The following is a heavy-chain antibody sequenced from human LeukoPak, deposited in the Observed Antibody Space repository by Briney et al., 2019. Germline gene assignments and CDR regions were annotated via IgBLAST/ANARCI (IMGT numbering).Heavy chain of an antibody. V-gene: IGHV1-69*13. CDR1: GGTFSSYA. Sequence: ASVKVSCKASGGTFSSYAISWVRQAPGQGLEWMGGIIPIFGTANYAQKFQGRVTITADESTSTAYMELSSLRSEDTAVYYCARGMITFGGVIPGFFYWGQGTLVTVSS. D-gene: IGHD3-16*02. CDR2: IIPIFGTA. J-gene: IGHJ4*02. CDR3: ARGMITFGGVIPGFFY.